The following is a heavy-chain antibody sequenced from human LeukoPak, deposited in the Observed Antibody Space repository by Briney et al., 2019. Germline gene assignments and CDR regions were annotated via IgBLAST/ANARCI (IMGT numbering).Heavy chain of an antibody. J-gene: IGHJ4*02. Sequence: GGSLRLSCAASGFTFSTYSMNWVRQTPGKGLEWVSFISSSSRYIYYADSVKGRFTVSRDNAKNSLYLQMNSLRAEDTAVYYCARVSACSGSGSCYSGYWGQGTLVTVSS. CDR3: ARVSACSGSGSCYSGY. D-gene: IGHD2-15*01. V-gene: IGHV3-21*01. CDR2: ISSSSRYI. CDR1: GFTFSTYS.